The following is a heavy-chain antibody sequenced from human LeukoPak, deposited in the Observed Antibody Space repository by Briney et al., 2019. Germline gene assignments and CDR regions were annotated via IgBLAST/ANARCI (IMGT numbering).Heavy chain of an antibody. CDR2: INPNSGGT. J-gene: IGHJ4*02. CDR3: AGDFAHGYNFED. V-gene: IGHV1-2*02. D-gene: IGHD5-18*01. Sequence: EASVKVSCKASGYTFTVYYMHWMRQAPGQGLEWMGWINPNSGGTNYAQKFQGRVTMTRDTSINTAYMELNRLRSDDTAMYYCAGDFAHGYNFEDWGQGTLVTVSS. CDR1: GYTFTVYY.